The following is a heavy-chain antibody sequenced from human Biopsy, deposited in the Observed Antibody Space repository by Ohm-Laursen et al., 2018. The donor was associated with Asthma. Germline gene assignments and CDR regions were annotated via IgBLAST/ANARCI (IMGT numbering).Heavy chain of an antibody. Sequence: LRLSCAAFGFSFSNYGMHWVRQAPGKGLDWVAVISFDGTNRNYTDSVKGRFTISRDNSRNTLHLEMNSLRAEDTAVYFCAKEVFPGWELRRGPDSWGQGTLVTVSS. CDR1: GFSFSNYG. D-gene: IGHD1-26*01. CDR2: ISFDGTNR. J-gene: IGHJ4*02. V-gene: IGHV3-30*18. CDR3: AKEVFPGWELRRGPDS.